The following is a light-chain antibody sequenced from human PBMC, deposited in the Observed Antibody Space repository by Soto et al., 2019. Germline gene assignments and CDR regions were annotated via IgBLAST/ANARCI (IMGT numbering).Light chain of an antibody. V-gene: IGLV1-47*01. Sequence: QSVLTQPPSASGTPGQRVTISCSGSSSNIGSNYVYWYQQLPGTAPKLLIYRNNQRPSGVPDRFSGSKSGNSASLAISGLRSEDEADYYCAAWDDSLSGPVFGGGTKL. CDR1: SSNIGSNY. CDR3: AAWDDSLSGPV. J-gene: IGLJ2*01. CDR2: RNN.